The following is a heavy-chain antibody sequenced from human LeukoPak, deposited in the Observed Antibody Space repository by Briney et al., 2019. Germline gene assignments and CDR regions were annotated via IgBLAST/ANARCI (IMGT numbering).Heavy chain of an antibody. CDR1: GGSISSYY. D-gene: IGHD2-2*01. J-gene: IGHJ4*02. Sequence: PSETLSLTCTVSGGSISSYYWSWIRQPPGKGLEWIGYIYYSGSTNYNPSPKSRVTISVDTSKNQFSLKLSSVTAADTAVYYCAREGEYCSSTSCYFDYWGQGTLVTVSS. CDR2: IYYSGST. V-gene: IGHV4-59*01. CDR3: AREGEYCSSTSCYFDY.